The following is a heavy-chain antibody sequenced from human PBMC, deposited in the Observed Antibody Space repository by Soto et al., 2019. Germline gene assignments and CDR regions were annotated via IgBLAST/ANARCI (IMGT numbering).Heavy chain of an antibody. J-gene: IGHJ4*02. D-gene: IGHD6-13*01. CDR1: GYTFTTYA. V-gene: IGHV1-3*01. CDR3: ARAGYSRTWEIDY. Sequence: ASVKVSCKASGYTFTTYAIHWVRQAPGQRLEWMGWINAGNGNTKYSQKFQGRVTITRDTSASTAYMELSSLRSEDTAVYFCARAGYSRTWEIDYWGQGTLVTVSS. CDR2: INAGNGNT.